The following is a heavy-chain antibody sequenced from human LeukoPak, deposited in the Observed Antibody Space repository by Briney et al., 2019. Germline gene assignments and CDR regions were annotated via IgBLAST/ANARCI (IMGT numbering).Heavy chain of an antibody. Sequence: SETLSLTCTVSGGSIRSSYYYWSWIRQPPGKGLEWIAYIYYSGSTTYNPSLKSRVTMSVDTSKNQFSLRLSSVTAADTAVYYCARGPLGAPAGNWFDPWGQGTLVTVSS. J-gene: IGHJ5*02. CDR1: GGSIRSSYYY. V-gene: IGHV4-61*01. D-gene: IGHD1-26*01. CDR2: IYYSGST. CDR3: ARGPLGAPAGNWFDP.